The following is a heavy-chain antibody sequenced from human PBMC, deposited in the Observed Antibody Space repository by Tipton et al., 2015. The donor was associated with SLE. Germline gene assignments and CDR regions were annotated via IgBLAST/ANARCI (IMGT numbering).Heavy chain of an antibody. CDR1: GGSISSYY. Sequence: LRLSCTVSGGSISSYYWSWIRQPPGKGLEWIGYIYYSGSTNYNPSLKSRVTISVDTSKNQFSLKLSSVTAADTAVYYCARESSLDAFDIWGQGTMVTVSS. J-gene: IGHJ3*02. CDR2: IYYSGST. V-gene: IGHV4-59*01. CDR3: ARESSLDAFDI. D-gene: IGHD6-13*01.